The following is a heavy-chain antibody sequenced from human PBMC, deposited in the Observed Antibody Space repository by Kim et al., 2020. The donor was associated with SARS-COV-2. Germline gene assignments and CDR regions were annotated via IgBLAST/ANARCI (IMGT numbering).Heavy chain of an antibody. CDR3: AKSDPRGGDYYYYYYGMDV. Sequence: GGSLRLSCAASGFTFSSYGMHWVRQAPGKGLEWVAVIWYDGSNKYYADSVKGRFTISRDNSKNTLYLQMNSLRAEDTAVYYCAKSDPRGGDYYYYYYGMDVWGQGTTVTVSS. V-gene: IGHV3-33*06. J-gene: IGHJ6*02. CDR1: GFTFSSYG. CDR2: IWYDGSNK. D-gene: IGHD3-16*01.